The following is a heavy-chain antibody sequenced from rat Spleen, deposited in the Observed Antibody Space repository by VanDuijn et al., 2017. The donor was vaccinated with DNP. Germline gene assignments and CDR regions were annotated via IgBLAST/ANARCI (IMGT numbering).Heavy chain of an antibody. CDR1: GFSFSSYY. CDR3: VRGYYGYNY. D-gene: IGHD1-4*01. CDR2: ISYDGGRT. V-gene: IGHV5-17*01. J-gene: IGHJ2*01. Sequence: EVQLVESGGDLVQPGRSLILSCGASGFSFSSYYMAWVRQAPKKGLEWVATISYDGGRTYYRDSVKGRFTISRDNARNIQYLQMDSLRSEDTATYYCVRGYYGYNYWGQGVMVTVSS.